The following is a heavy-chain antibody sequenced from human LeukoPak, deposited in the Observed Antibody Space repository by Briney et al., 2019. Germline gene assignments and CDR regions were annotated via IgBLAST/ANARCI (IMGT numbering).Heavy chain of an antibody. D-gene: IGHD3-3*01. CDR3: ARHRKRTTILGVVIPRPYYYGMDV. Sequence: SVKVSCKASGGTFSSYAISWVRQAPGQGLEWMGGIIPIFGTANYAQKFQGRVTITADESTSTAYMELSSLRSEDTAVYYCARHRKRTTILGVVIPRPYYYGMDVWGQGTTVTVSS. V-gene: IGHV1-69*01. CDR2: IIPIFGTA. CDR1: GGTFSSYA. J-gene: IGHJ6*02.